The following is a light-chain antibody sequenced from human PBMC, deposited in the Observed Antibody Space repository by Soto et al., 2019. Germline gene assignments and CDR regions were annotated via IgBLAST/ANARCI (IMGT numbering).Light chain of an antibody. CDR3: QLSQQRSSWPPIA. J-gene: IGKJ5*01. V-gene: IGKV3-15*01. CDR2: GAF. Sequence: ERVLTQSPGTLSFSPVERATLSFRAGQGISRTLAWYQQKPGQAPRLLIYGAFTRATGFPARFSGSGSGTDFTLTISSLEPEDFAVYYCQLSQQRSSWPPIAFGQGTRLEI. CDR1: QGISRT.